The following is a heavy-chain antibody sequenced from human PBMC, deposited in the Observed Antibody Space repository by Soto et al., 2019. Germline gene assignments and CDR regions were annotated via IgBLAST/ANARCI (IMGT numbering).Heavy chain of an antibody. CDR3: AKDDGTMIVEGSFDY. J-gene: IGHJ4*02. CDR2: ISYDGSNK. Sequence: PGGSLRLSCAASGFTFSSYGMHWVRQAPGKGLEWVAVISYDGSNKYYADSVKGRFTISRDNSKNTLYLQMNSLRAEDTAVYYCAKDDGTMIVEGSFDYWGQGTLVTVSS. D-gene: IGHD3-22*01. CDR1: GFTFSSYG. V-gene: IGHV3-30*18.